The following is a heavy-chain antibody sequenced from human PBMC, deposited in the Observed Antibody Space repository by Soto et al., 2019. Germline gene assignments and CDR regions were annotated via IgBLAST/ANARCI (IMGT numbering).Heavy chain of an antibody. CDR1: GSTFSGFA. CDR2: IRNKANNYAT. J-gene: IGHJ4*02. CDR3: TGSDAPSGLAY. D-gene: IGHD1-26*01. V-gene: IGHV3-73*01. Sequence: GGSLRLSCAVSGSTFSGFAIHWVRQASGKGLEWVGRIRNKANNYATTYTASVKGRFTISRDDSKNTAYLQMNSLKTEDTAVYYCTGSDAPSGLAYWGQGTLVTVSS.